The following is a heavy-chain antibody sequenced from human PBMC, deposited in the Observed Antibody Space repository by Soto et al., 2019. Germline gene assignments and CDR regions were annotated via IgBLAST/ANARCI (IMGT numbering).Heavy chain of an antibody. D-gene: IGHD5-18*01. CDR1: GGSFSGYY. CDR3: ATQPTWIQLWLPRY. Sequence: QVQLQQWGAGLLKPSETLSLTCAVYGGSFSGYYWSWIRQPPGKGLEWIGEINHSGSTNYNPSLKGRVTISVDTSKNQFSLKLSSVTAPDTAVYYCATQPTWIQLWLPRYWGQGTLVTVSS. CDR2: INHSGST. J-gene: IGHJ4*02. V-gene: IGHV4-34*01.